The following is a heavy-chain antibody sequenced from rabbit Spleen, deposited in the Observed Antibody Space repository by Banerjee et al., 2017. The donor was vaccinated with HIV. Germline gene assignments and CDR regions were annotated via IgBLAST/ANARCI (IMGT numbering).Heavy chain of an antibody. V-gene: IGHV1S45*01. J-gene: IGHJ4*01. CDR2: IYTGFTTNT. D-gene: IGHD1-1*01. CDR3: ARDLVAVIGWNFNL. Sequence: QEQLVESGGGLVQPEGSLTLTCKASGFSFSDRDVMCWVRQAPGKGLECIACIYTGFTTNTYYANWAKGRFTISKTSSTTVTLQMTSLTAADTATYFCARDLVAVIGWNFNLWGPGTLVTVS. CDR1: GFSFSDRDV.